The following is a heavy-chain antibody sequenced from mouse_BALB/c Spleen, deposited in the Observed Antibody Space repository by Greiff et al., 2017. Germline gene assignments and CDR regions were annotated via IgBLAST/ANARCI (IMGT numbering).Heavy chain of an antibody. CDR1: GYAFTNYL. D-gene: IGHD2-4*01. Sequence: VQLQQSGAELVRPGTSVKVSCKASGYAFTNYLIEWVKQRPGQGLEWIGVINPGSGGTNYNEKFKGKATLTADKSSSTAYMQLSSLTSDDSAVYFCARGGTMIRSGAMDYWGQGTSVTVSS. V-gene: IGHV1-54*03. CDR3: ARGGTMIRSGAMDY. CDR2: INPGSGGT. J-gene: IGHJ4*01.